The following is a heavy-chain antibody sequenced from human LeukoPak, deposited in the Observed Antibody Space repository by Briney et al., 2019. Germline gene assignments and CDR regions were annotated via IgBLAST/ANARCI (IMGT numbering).Heavy chain of an antibody. V-gene: IGHV1-2*02. D-gene: IGHD6-19*01. Sequence: ASVKVACKASGYTFTVYYIHWVRQAPGQGLEWMGRINPNSGDTNYAQKFQGRVTMTRDTSISAAYMELSRLTSDDTAVYYYARANSGWYPYWGQGTLVTVS. CDR1: GYTFTVYY. CDR3: ARANSGWYPY. CDR2: INPNSGDT. J-gene: IGHJ4*02.